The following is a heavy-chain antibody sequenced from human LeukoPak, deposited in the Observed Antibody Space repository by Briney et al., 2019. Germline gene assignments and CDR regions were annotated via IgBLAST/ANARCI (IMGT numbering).Heavy chain of an antibody. CDR2: ISSSSSYT. Sequence: PGGSLRLSCAASGFTFSDYYMSWIRQAPGEGLVWGSYISSSSSYTNYADSVKGRFTISRDNAKNALYLQMNSLRAEDTAVYYCARVGRMRIAVAGARAFDIWGQGTMVTVSS. D-gene: IGHD6-19*01. CDR3: ARVGRMRIAVAGARAFDI. V-gene: IGHV3-11*06. J-gene: IGHJ3*02. CDR1: GFTFSDYY.